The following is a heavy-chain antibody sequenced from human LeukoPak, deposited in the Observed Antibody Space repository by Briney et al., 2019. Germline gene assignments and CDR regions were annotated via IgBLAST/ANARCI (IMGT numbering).Heavy chain of an antibody. CDR3: ARGRYDFWSGYYSGFDY. CDR1: GGSFSGYY. J-gene: IGHJ4*02. V-gene: IGHV4-34*01. D-gene: IGHD3-3*01. CDR2: INHSGST. Sequence: SETLSLTCAVYGGSFSGYYWSWIRQPPGKGLEWIGEINHSGSTNYNPSLKSRVTISVDKSKNQFSLKLSSVTAADTAVYYCARGRYDFWSGYYSGFDYWGQGTLVTVSS.